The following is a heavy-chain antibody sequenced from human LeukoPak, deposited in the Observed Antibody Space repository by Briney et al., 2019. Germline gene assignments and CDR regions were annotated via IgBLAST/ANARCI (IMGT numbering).Heavy chain of an antibody. V-gene: IGHV3-23*01. CDR3: AKDFKSSGWYVLPYFDY. CDR2: ISGSGGNT. D-gene: IGHD6-19*01. J-gene: IGHJ4*02. Sequence: HPGRSLRLSCAASGFTFSSYVMSWVRQAPGKGLEWVLIISGSGGNTYYADFVKGRFTISRDNSKNTLYLQMSSLRAEDTAVYYCAKDFKSSGWYVLPYFDYWGQGTLVTVSS. CDR1: GFTFSSYV.